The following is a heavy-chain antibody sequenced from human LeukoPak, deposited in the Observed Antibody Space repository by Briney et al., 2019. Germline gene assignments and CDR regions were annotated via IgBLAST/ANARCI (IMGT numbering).Heavy chain of an antibody. D-gene: IGHD1-7*01. CDR1: GGSISSGGYS. CDR3: AVNYDTDAFDI. J-gene: IGHJ3*02. V-gene: IGHV4-30-2*01. CDR2: IYHSGST. Sequence: SQTLSLTCAVSGGSISSGGYSWSWIRQPPGTGLEWIGYIYHSGSTYYNPSLKSRVTISVDRSKNQFSLKLSSVTAADTAVYYCAVNYDTDAFDIWGQGTMVTVSS.